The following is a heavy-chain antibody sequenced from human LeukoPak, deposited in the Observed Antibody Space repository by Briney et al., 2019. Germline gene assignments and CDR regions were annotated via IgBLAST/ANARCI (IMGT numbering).Heavy chain of an antibody. D-gene: IGHD1-26*01. CDR2: ISSSSSYI. CDR3: AKVGATTGAYYFDY. V-gene: IGHV3-21*04. J-gene: IGHJ4*02. Sequence: GSLRLSCAASGFTFSSYSMNWVRQAPGKGLEWVSSISSSSSYIYYADSVKGRFTISRDNSKNTLYLQMNSLRAEDTAVYYCAKVGATTGAYYFDYWGQGTLVTVSS. CDR1: GFTFSSYS.